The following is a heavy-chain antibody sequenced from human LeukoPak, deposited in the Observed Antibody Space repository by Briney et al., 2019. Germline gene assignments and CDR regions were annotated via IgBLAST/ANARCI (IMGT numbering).Heavy chain of an antibody. CDR1: GGSFSGYY. V-gene: IGHV4-34*01. D-gene: IGHD3-10*01. CDR2: INHSGST. Sequence: SETLSLTCAVYGGSFSGYYWSWIRQPPGKGLEWIGEINHSGSTNYNPSLKSRVTISVDTSKNQFSLKLSSVTTADTAVYYCARSWFGELFFDPWGQGTLVTVSS. J-gene: IGHJ5*02. CDR3: ARSWFGELFFDP.